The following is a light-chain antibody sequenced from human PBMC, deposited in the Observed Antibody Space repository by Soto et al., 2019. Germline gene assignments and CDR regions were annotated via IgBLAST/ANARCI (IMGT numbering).Light chain of an antibody. CDR2: RAS. J-gene: IGKJ1*01. CDR1: QSVSSSY. V-gene: IGKV3-20*01. CDR3: QQYDSSPKK. Sequence: EIVLTQSPGTLSLSPGERATLSCSASQSVSSSYLAWYQQKPGQAPRLLIYRASSRATGIPDRFSGTGSGTDFTLTISRLEPEDFAVYYCQQYDSSPKKFGQGTKVDIK.